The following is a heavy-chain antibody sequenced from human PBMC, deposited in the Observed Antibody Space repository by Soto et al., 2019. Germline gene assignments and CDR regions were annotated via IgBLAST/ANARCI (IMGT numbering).Heavy chain of an antibody. V-gene: IGHV3-23*01. CDR3: AKDARILDYDFCSGGYDAFDI. Sequence: EVRLLESGGGLVQPGGSLRLSCAASGFTFGRYAMTWVRQAPGKGLEWVSSLSGNGGSTYYADSVKGRFTISRDNSKDMLHLQMYSLRAEDTAVYYCAKDARILDYDFCSGGYDAFDIWGQGTMVTVSS. D-gene: IGHD3-3*01. CDR1: GFTFGRYA. J-gene: IGHJ3*02. CDR2: LSGNGGST.